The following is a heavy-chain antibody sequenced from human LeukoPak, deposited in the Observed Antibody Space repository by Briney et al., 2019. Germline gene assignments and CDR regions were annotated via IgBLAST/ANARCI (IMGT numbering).Heavy chain of an antibody. J-gene: IGHJ4*02. CDR1: GYSISSTYY. CDR3: ARVNAPVATFDY. D-gene: IGHD1-1*01. CDR2: ISHSGST. V-gene: IGHV4-38-2*02. Sequence: PETLSLTCTVSGYSISSTYYGAWIRQPPGKGLEWIATISHSGSTYYTPSLKSRLTISLDTSKNHFSLRLSSVTAADTAVYYCARVNAPVATFDYWGLGILVTVPS.